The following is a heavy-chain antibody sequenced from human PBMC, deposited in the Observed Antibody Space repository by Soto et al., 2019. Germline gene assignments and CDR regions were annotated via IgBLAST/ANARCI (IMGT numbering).Heavy chain of an antibody. CDR2: IYYSGST. Sequence: QLQLQESGPGLVKPSETLSLTCTVSGGSISSSSYYWGWIRQPPGKGLEWIGSIYYSGSTYYNPSLKSRVTISVDTSKNQFSLKLSSVTAADTAVYYCAKLGYCSGGSCFYFDYWGQGTLVTVSS. J-gene: IGHJ4*02. D-gene: IGHD2-15*01. CDR3: AKLGYCSGGSCFYFDY. CDR1: GGSISSSSYY. V-gene: IGHV4-39*01.